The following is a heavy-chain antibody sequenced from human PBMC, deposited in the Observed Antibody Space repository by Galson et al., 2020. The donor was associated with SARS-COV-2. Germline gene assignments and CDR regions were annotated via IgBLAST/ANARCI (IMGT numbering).Heavy chain of an antibody. Sequence: GGSLRLSCAASGFTFSSYWMHWVRQAPGKGLVWVSRISSDGSTTSYADSVKGRFTISRDNAKKTLYLQMNSLRAEDTAVYYCARLEGYSYGYRGFDYWGQGTLVTVSS. CDR3: ARLEGYSYGYRGFDY. V-gene: IGHV3-74*01. J-gene: IGHJ4*02. CDR2: ISSDGSTT. D-gene: IGHD5-18*01. CDR1: GFTFSSYW.